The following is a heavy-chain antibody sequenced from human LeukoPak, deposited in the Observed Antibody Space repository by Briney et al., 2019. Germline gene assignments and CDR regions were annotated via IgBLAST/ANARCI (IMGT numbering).Heavy chain of an antibody. J-gene: IGHJ3*02. CDR3: ARVGITFGGVIVIGAFDI. CDR1: GYTFTSYG. V-gene: IGHV1-18*04. Sequence: ASVKVSWKASGYTFTSYGISWVRQAPGQGLEWMGWISAYNGNTNYAQKLQGRVTMTTDTSTSTAYMELRSLRSDDTAVYYCARVGITFGGVIVIGAFDIWGQGTMVTVSS. CDR2: ISAYNGNT. D-gene: IGHD3-16*02.